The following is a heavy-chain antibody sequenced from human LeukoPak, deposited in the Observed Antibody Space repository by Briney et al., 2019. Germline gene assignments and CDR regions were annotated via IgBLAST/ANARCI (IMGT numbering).Heavy chain of an antibody. J-gene: IGHJ3*02. CDR2: ISYDGSNK. CDR3: AKGYLGRDCSGGSCYWDDAFDI. D-gene: IGHD2-15*01. Sequence: GGSLRLSCAASGFTFSSYAMHWVRQAPGKGLEWVAVISYDGSNKYYADSVMGRFTISRDNSKNTLYLQMNSLRAEDTAVYYCAKGYLGRDCSGGSCYWDDAFDIWGQGTMVTVSS. CDR1: GFTFSSYA. V-gene: IGHV3-30-3*01.